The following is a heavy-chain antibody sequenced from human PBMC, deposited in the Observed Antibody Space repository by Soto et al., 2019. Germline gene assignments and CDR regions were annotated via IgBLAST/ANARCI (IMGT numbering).Heavy chain of an antibody. J-gene: IGHJ4*02. D-gene: IGHD6-6*01. V-gene: IGHV1-3*01. CDR2: INAGNGNT. CDR1: GYTFTSYA. Sequence: QVPLVQSGAEVKKPGASVKVSCKASGYTFTSYAMHWVRQAPGQRLEWMGWINAGNGNTKYSQKFQGRVTITRDTSASTAYMELSSLRSEDTAVYYCARDPPPLYSSSSNTFDYWGQGTLVTVSS. CDR3: ARDPPPLYSSSSNTFDY.